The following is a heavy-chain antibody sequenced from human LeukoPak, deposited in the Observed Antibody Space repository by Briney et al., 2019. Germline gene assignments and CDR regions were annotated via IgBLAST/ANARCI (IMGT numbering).Heavy chain of an antibody. D-gene: IGHD3-3*01. CDR1: GGTFSSYA. Sequence: SVKVSCKASGGTFSSYAISWVRQAPGQGLEWMGGIIPIFGTANYAQKFQGRVTITADESTSTAYMELSSLRSEDTAVYYCARTPFGVARNWYYYCYMDVWGKGTTVTVSS. CDR3: ARTPFGVARNWYYYCYMDV. V-gene: IGHV1-69*01. CDR2: IIPIFGTA. J-gene: IGHJ6*03.